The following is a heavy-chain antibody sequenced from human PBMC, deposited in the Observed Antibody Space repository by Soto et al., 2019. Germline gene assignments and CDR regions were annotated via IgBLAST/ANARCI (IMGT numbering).Heavy chain of an antibody. CDR2: TYYRSKWYN. CDR3: ARLPLDSYRHTYYYYGMDV. J-gene: IGHJ6*02. D-gene: IGHD5-18*01. Sequence: SQTLSLTCAISGDSVSSNSAAWNWIRQSPSRGLEWLGRTYYRSKWYNDYAVSVKSRITINPDTSKNQFSLQLNSVTPEDTAVYYCARLPLDSYRHTYYYYGMDVWGQGTTVTVSS. CDR1: GDSVSSNSAA. V-gene: IGHV6-1*01.